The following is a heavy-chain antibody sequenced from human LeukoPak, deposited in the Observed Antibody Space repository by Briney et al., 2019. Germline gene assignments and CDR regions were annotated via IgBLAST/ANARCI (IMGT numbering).Heavy chain of an antibody. D-gene: IGHD6-13*01. J-gene: IGHJ4*02. Sequence: PSETLSLTCTVSGGSVNSYYWSWIRQPPGKGLEWMGYIHYSGSTNYNPSLKSRVTISLDTSKNQFSLKLSSVTAADTAVYYCARRTHIAAGGGTFYWGQGTLVTVSS. V-gene: IGHV4-59*02. CDR2: IHYSGST. CDR1: GGSVNSYY. CDR3: ARRTHIAAGGGTFY.